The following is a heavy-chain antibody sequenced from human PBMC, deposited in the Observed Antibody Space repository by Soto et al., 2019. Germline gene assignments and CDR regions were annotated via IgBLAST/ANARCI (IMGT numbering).Heavy chain of an antibody. CDR3: ARVPSP. J-gene: IGHJ5*02. CDR2: IYHSGSS. V-gene: IGHV4-30-2*01. Sequence: TLSLTCAVSGGSISSGGYSWSWIRQPPGKGLEWIGYIYHSGSSYYNSSLKSRVTISVDRSKNQFSLKLSSVTATDTAVYYCARVPSPWGQGTLVTVSS. CDR1: GGSISSGGYS.